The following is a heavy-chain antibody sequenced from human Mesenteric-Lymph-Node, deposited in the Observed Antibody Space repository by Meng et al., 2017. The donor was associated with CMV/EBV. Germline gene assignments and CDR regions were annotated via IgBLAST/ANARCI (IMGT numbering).Heavy chain of an antibody. Sequence: GSLRLSCTVYGVSFSGHYCNWIRQPPGKGLEWIGEIDQSAFTHYNPSLRSRVTMSVDTSKNRFSLKLSSVTAADTAVYYCASPSGYGDYVPDYWGQGTLATVSS. J-gene: IGHJ4*02. CDR3: ASPSGYGDYVPDY. CDR1: GVSFSGHY. CDR2: IDQSAFT. D-gene: IGHD4-17*01. V-gene: IGHV4-34*01.